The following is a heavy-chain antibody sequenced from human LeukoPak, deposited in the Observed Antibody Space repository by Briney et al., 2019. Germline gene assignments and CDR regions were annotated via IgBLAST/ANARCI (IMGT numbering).Heavy chain of an antibody. CDR3: ASPSSGWYSRHAFDI. Sequence: SETLSLTCAVYGGSFSGYYWSWIRQPPGKGLEWIGEINHSGSTNYNPSLKSRVTISVDTSKNQFSLKLSSVTAADTAVYYCASPSSGWYSRHAFDIWGQGTMVTVSS. J-gene: IGHJ3*02. V-gene: IGHV4-34*01. D-gene: IGHD6-19*01. CDR1: GGSFSGYY. CDR2: INHSGST.